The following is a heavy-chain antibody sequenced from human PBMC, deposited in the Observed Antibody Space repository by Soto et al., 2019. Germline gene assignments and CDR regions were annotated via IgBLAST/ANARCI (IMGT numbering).Heavy chain of an antibody. CDR3: ARPQASLYGSGNAFDI. V-gene: IGHV5-51*01. CDR1: GYSFTSYW. J-gene: IGHJ3*02. D-gene: IGHD3-10*01. Sequence: GESLKISCKGSGYSFTSYWIGWVRQMPGKGLEWMGIIYPGDSDTRYSPSFQGQVTISADKSISTAYLQWSSLKASDTAMYYCARPQASLYGSGNAFDIWGQGTMVTVSS. CDR2: IYPGDSDT.